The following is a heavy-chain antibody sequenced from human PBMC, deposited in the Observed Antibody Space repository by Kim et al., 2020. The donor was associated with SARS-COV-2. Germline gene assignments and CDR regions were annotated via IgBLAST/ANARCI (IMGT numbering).Heavy chain of an antibody. V-gene: IGHV3-43*01. CDR2: ISWDGGST. CDR1: GFTFDDYT. D-gene: IGHD3-22*01. J-gene: IGHJ3*02. CDR3: AKDNAAGSSGYYYSGAFDI. Sequence: GGSLRLSCAASGFTFDDYTMHWVRQAPGKGLEWVSLISWDGGSTYYADSVKGRFTISRDNSKNSLYLQMNSLRTEDTALYYCAKDNAAGSSGYYYSGAFDIWGQGTMVTVSS.